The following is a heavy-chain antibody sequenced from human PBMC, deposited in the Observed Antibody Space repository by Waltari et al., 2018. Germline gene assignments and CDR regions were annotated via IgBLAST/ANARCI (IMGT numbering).Heavy chain of an antibody. CDR2: ISSSSSTI. J-gene: IGHJ4*02. CDR1: GFTFSTYR. Sequence: EVQLVESGGGLVQPGGSLRLSCAASGFTFSTYRMIWVRQAPGKGLEWVSYISSSSSTIYYADSVKGRFTISRDNAKNSLYLQMNSLRAEDTAVYYCARDRIPVDYWGQGTLVTVSS. CDR3: ARDRIPVDY. V-gene: IGHV3-48*04.